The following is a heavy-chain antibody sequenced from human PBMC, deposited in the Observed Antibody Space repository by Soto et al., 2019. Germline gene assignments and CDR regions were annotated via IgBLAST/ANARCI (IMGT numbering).Heavy chain of an antibody. J-gene: IGHJ4*02. CDR1: GGPISRGGYY. CDR2: IYYSGST. Sequence: PSETLSLTCTVSGGPISRGGYYLSWVRQHPGKGLEWIGYIYYSGSTYYNPSLKSRVTISVDRSKNQFSLKLSSVTAADTAVYYCACSCGGYDWGEFGYWGQGTLVTVSS. V-gene: IGHV4-31*09. CDR3: ACSCGGYDWGEFGY. D-gene: IGHD5-12*01.